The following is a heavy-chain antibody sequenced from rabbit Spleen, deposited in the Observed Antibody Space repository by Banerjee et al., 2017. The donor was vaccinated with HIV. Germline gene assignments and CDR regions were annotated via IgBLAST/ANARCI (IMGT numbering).Heavy chain of an antibody. CDR3: ARNYISSCWGINL. CDR2: IYPDFGIA. J-gene: IGHJ4*01. D-gene: IGHD4-1*01. V-gene: IGHV1S45*01. CDR1: GIDFSSYG. Sequence: ELVESGGGLVQPGESLKLSCKASGIDFSSYGITWVRQAPGKGPEWIAYIYPDFGIANYASWAKGRFTISKTSSTTVTLQMTSLTAADTAIYFCARNYISSCWGINLWGPGTLVTVS.